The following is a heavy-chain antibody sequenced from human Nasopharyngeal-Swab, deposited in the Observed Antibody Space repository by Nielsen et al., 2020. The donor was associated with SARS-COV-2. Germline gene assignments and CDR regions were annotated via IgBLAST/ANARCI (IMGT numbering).Heavy chain of an antibody. CDR2: TYYRSKWYN. CDR1: GVSVSSSSAA. Sequence: SETLSLTCAISGVSVSSSSAAWNWIRQSPSRGLEWLGRTYYRSKWYNDYAVSVKSRITINPDTSKNQFSLHLNSVTPEDTAVYYCARARGAYGDYYYYYYMDVWGKGTTVTVSS. J-gene: IGHJ6*03. CDR3: ARARGAYGDYYYYYYMDV. V-gene: IGHV6-1*01. D-gene: IGHD4-17*01.